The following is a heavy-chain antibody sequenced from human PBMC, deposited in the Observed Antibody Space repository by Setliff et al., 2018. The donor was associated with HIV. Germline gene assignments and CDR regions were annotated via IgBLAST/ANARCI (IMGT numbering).Heavy chain of an antibody. CDR3: ARHYYTDPFDY. V-gene: IGHV4-4*08. CDR1: GGSISNYY. CDR2: IYSSGTT. D-gene: IGHD3-22*01. Sequence: SETLSLTCTVSGGSISNYYWSWIRQPPGKGLEWIGYIYSSGTTDYNPSLKSRVTMSVGTSNSHFSLKLASVTAADTAVYYCARHYYTDPFDYWGQGTLVTVSS. J-gene: IGHJ4*02.